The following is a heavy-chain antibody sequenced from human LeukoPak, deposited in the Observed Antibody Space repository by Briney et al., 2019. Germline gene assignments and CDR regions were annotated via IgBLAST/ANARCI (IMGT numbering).Heavy chain of an antibody. D-gene: IGHD3-3*01. CDR1: GFSLTTSRVG. CDR2: IYWDDDK. Sequence: KESGPTLVKPTQTLTLTCTFSGFSLTTSRVGVGWIRQPPGKALEWLALIYWDDDKRYSPSLKSRLIITKDTSKNQVVLTMTNMDPVDTATYYCAQWRRNWFDPWGQGTLVTVSS. V-gene: IGHV2-5*02. CDR3: AQWRRNWFDP. J-gene: IGHJ5*02.